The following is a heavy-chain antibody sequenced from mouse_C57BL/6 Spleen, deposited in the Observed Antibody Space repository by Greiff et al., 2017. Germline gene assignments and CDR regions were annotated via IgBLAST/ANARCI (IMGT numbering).Heavy chain of an antibody. V-gene: IGHV1-80*01. CDR2: IYPGDGDT. CDR3: ERSDYYGSFYWYFDV. CDR1: GYAFSSYW. J-gene: IGHJ1*03. Sequence: QVQLQQSGAELVKPGASVKISCKASGYAFSSYWMNWVKQRPGKGLEWIGKIYPGDGDTNYNGKFKGKATLTADKSSSPAYMPLSRLTSEDSAVYFCERSDYYGSFYWYFDVWGTGTTVTVSA. D-gene: IGHD1-1*01.